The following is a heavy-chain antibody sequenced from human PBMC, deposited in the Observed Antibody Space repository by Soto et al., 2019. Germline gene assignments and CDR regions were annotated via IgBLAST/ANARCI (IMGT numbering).Heavy chain of an antibody. CDR3: ARVNYCSSSSCYWFDY. CDR1: GGSVSSGTYY. D-gene: IGHD2-2*01. V-gene: IGHV4-61*01. J-gene: IGHJ4*02. Sequence: KPSETLSLTCTVSGGSVSSGTYYWGWIRQPPGKGLEWIGYIYISGSTNYNSSLESRVTISADTPKNQFSLKLNSVTAADTAVYYCARVNYCSSSSCYWFDYWGQGSLVTVSS. CDR2: IYISGST.